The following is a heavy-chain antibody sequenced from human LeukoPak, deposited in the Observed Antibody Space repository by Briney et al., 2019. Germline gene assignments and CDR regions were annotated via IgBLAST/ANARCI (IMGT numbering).Heavy chain of an antibody. CDR2: IIPIFGTA. D-gene: IGHD1-7*01. CDR3: ARTDLELGDFDY. Sequence: SVKVSCKASGYTFTNYGISWGRQDPGQGLEWMGRIIPIFGTANYAQRFQGRLTITTDRSTSTAYMELSSLRSEDTAEYYCARTDLELGDFDYWGQGTLVTVSS. V-gene: IGHV1-69*05. J-gene: IGHJ4*02. CDR1: GYTFTNYG.